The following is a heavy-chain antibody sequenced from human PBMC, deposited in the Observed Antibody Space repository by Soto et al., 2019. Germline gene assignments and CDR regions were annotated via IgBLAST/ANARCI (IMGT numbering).Heavy chain of an antibody. Sequence: QLQLQESGPGLVKPSETLALTCAVSGDSVTSNHLWGWIRQFPGKGLQWIGSIYYSGRTHYNPSPESRVTISVVTSKNQFSLKLTSVTSADTAVYYCARHVDFADYIRWFDPWGQGTLVTVSS. J-gene: IGHJ5*02. CDR3: ARHVDFADYIRWFDP. CDR2: IYYSGRT. V-gene: IGHV4-39*01. CDR1: GDSVTSNHL. D-gene: IGHD4-17*01.